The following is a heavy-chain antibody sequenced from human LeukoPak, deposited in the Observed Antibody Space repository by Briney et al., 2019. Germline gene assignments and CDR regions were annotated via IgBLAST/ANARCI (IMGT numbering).Heavy chain of an antibody. CDR2: ISYDGSNK. Sequence: GRSLRLSCAASGFTFDDYAMHWVRQAPGKGLEWVAVISYDGSNKYYADSVKGRFTISRDNSKNTLYLQMNSLRAEDTAVYYCATLGGSSSGWYRADYWGQGTLVTVSS. CDR3: ATLGGSSSGWYRADY. CDR1: GFTFDDYA. D-gene: IGHD6-19*01. V-gene: IGHV3-30-3*01. J-gene: IGHJ4*02.